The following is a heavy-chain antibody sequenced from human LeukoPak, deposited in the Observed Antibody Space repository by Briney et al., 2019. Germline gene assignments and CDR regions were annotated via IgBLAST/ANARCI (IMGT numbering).Heavy chain of an antibody. V-gene: IGHV4-34*01. Sequence: MPSETLSLTCAVYGGSFSGYYWSCIRQPPGKGLEWVGEINHSGSTNYNPSLKSRVTISVDTSKNQFSLKLSSVTAADTAVYYCARRRYCSGGSCSYYFDYWGQGTLVTVSS. CDR1: GGSFSGYY. J-gene: IGHJ4*02. D-gene: IGHD2-15*01. CDR2: INHSGST. CDR3: ARRRYCSGGSCSYYFDY.